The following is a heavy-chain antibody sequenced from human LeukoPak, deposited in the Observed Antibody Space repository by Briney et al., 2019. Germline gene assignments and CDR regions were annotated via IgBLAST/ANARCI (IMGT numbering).Heavy chain of an antibody. V-gene: IGHV4-34*01. Sequence: SQTLSLTCAVYGGSFSGYYWSWIRQPPGKGLEWIGEINHSGSANYNPSLKSRVTISLDTSKNQFSLKLSSVTAADTAVYYCARGQGTVTTHWGQGTLVTVSS. CDR1: GGSFSGYY. CDR3: ARGQGTVTTH. D-gene: IGHD4-17*01. CDR2: INHSGSA. J-gene: IGHJ4*02.